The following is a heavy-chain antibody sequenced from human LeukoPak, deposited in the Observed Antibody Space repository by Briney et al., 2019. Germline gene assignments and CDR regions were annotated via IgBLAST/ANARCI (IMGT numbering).Heavy chain of an antibody. V-gene: IGHV3-30*18. CDR2: ISYDGSNK. J-gene: IGHJ4*02. CDR1: GFTFNAFG. D-gene: IGHD3-22*01. CDR3: AKDGGSGYYYFDY. Sequence: GGSLRLSCAASGFTFNAFGMNWVRQAPGKGLEWVAVISYDGSNKYYADSVKGRFTISRDNSKNTLYVQMNSLRAEDTAVYYCAKDGGSGYYYFDYWGQGTLVTVSS.